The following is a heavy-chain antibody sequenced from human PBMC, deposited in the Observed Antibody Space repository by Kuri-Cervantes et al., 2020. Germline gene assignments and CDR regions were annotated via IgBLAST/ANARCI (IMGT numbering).Heavy chain of an antibody. CDR2: INPNSGGT. V-gene: IGHV1-2*04. Sequence: ASVKVSCKASGYTFTGHYMHCVRQAPGQGLEWMGWINPNSGGTNYAQKFQGWVTMTRDTSISTAYMELSRLRSDDTAVYYCARRYLDGGADYWGQGTLVTVSS. CDR1: GYTFTGHY. J-gene: IGHJ4*02. D-gene: IGHD3/OR15-3a*01. CDR3: ARRYLDGGADY.